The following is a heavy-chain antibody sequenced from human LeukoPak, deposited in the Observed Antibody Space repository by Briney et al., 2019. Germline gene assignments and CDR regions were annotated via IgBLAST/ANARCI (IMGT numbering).Heavy chain of an antibody. V-gene: IGHV3-30*02. J-gene: IGHJ4*02. D-gene: IGHD5-24*01. CDR1: GFTFSNYG. CDR3: AKTLMATINSFDY. CDR2: IRYDGSNK. Sequence: PGGSLRLSCAASGFTFSNYGMHWVRQAPGKGLEWVAFIRYDGSNKYYADSVKGRFTISRDNSKNTLYLQMNSLRAEDTAVYYCAKTLMATINSFDYWGQGTLVTVSS.